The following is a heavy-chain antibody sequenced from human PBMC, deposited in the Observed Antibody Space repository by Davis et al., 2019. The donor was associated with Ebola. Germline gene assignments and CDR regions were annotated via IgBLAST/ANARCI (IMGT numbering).Heavy chain of an antibody. CDR2: MYSSGST. CDR1: GGSISSYY. CDR3: VGDRAYTYGYRMYASWFDP. V-gene: IGHV4-4*07. Sequence: PGGSLRLSCTVSGGSISSYYWNWIRQPAGTGLEWIGRMYSSGSTNSNPSFKSRVTMSVDTSKNQFSLKLSSVTAADTAVYYCVGDRAYTYGYRMYASWFDPWGQGTLVTVSS. J-gene: IGHJ5*02. D-gene: IGHD5-18*01.